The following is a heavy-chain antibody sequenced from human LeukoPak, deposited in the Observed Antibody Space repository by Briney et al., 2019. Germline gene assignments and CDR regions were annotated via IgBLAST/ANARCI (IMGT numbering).Heavy chain of an antibody. J-gene: IGHJ4*02. D-gene: IGHD3-22*01. V-gene: IGHV4-59*01. Sequence: PSEALSLTCTVSGGSISSYYWSWIREPPGKGLEWIGYIYYGGSTDYNPSLKSRVTISKDTSKTQFSLRLSPVTAADTAVYYCARARLDSSGRFDYWGQGTLVTVSS. CDR2: IYYGGST. CDR1: GGSISSYY. CDR3: ARARLDSSGRFDY.